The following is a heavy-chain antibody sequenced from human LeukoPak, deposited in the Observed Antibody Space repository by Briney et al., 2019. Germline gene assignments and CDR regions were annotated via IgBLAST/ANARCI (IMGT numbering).Heavy chain of an antibody. J-gene: IGHJ4*02. CDR3: ARGSSRDGYNFNY. Sequence: PSETLSLTCAVYGGSFSGYYWSWIRQPPGKGLEWIGEINHSGSTNYNPSLKSRVTISVDTSKSHSSLKLSSVTAADTAVYYCARGSSRDGYNFNYWGQGTLVTVSS. CDR1: GGSFSGYY. D-gene: IGHD5-24*01. V-gene: IGHV4-34*01. CDR2: INHSGST.